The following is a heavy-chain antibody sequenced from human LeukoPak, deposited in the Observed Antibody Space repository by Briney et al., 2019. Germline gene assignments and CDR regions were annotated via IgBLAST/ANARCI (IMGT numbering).Heavy chain of an antibody. J-gene: IGHJ4*02. CDR3: AKDGVRFGELLPFDY. V-gene: IGHV3-30*18. CDR1: GFTFSSYG. D-gene: IGHD3-10*01. Sequence: RGSLRLSCAASGFTFSSYGMHWVRQAPGKGLEWVAVISYDGSNKYYADSVKGRFTISRDNSKNTLYLQMNSLRAEDTAVYYCAKDGVRFGELLPFDYWGQGTLVTVSS. CDR2: ISYDGSNK.